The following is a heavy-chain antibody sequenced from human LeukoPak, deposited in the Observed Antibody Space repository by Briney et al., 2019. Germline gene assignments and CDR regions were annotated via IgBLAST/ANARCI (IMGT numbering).Heavy chain of an antibody. CDR2: INSDGSST. V-gene: IGHV3-74*01. J-gene: IGHJ4*02. Sequence: GGSLRLSCAASGFTFSSYWMPWVRQAPGKGLVWVSRINSDGSSTSYADSVKGRFTISRDNAKNTLYLQMNSLRAEDTAVYYCARYSSSWYEGTKNYFDYWGQGTLVTVSS. CDR3: ARYSSSWYEGTKNYFDY. CDR1: GFTFSSYW. D-gene: IGHD6-13*01.